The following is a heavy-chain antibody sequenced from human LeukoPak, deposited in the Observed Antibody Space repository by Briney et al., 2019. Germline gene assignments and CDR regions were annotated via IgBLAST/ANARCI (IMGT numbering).Heavy chain of an antibody. CDR1: GYTFTGYY. CDR3: ASAGSWYPGGFDY. D-gene: IGHD1-1*01. CDR2: INPNSGGT. V-gene: IGHV1-2*02. Sequence: ASVKVSCKASGYTFTGYYMHWVRQAPGQGLEWMGWINPNSGGTNYAQKFQGRVTMTRDTSISTDYMELSRLRSDDTAVYYCASAGSWYPGGFDYWGQGTLVTVSS. J-gene: IGHJ4*02.